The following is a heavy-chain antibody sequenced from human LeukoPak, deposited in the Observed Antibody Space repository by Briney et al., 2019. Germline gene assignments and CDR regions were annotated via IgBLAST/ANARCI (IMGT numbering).Heavy chain of an antibody. J-gene: IGHJ4*02. CDR1: GFTFSSYG. Sequence: GGSLRLSCAASGFTFSSYGMHWVRQAPGKGLEWVSAISGSGGSTYYVDSVKGRFTISRDNSKNTLYLQMNSLRAEDTAVYYCAKDLRSWFGDYWGQGTLVTVSS. CDR2: ISGSGGST. D-gene: IGHD3-10*01. CDR3: AKDLRSWFGDY. V-gene: IGHV3-23*01.